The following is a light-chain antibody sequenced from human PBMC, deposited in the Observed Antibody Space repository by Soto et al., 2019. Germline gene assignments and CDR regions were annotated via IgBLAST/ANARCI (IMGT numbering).Light chain of an antibody. J-gene: IGLJ1*01. V-gene: IGLV2-11*01. CDR1: SSDVGGYNY. Sequence: HSVLTQPRSVSGSPGQSVTISCTGTSSDVGGYNYVSWYQQYPGKAPKLLIYGVTERPSGVPDRFSGSKSGSTASLTISGLQAEDEADYYCCSYADSYTYVFGSGTKVTVL. CDR3: CSYADSYTYV. CDR2: GVT.